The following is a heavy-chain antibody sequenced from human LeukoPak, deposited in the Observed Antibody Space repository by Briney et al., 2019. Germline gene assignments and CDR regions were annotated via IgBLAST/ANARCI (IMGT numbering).Heavy chain of an antibody. CDR1: GFIVSIIY. CDR3: ARGEYGSRCYQD. D-gene: IGHD6-19*01. V-gene: IGHV3-53*01. CDR2: IYSGGNT. Sequence: GGSLRLSCVASGFIVSIIYMSCVRQAPGKGLEWVSLIYSGGNTNYADSVKGGLTLSRDNPNNTLYLQMNSLRVEDTAVHYCARGEYGSRCYQDWRQGTLVTVSS. J-gene: IGHJ4*02.